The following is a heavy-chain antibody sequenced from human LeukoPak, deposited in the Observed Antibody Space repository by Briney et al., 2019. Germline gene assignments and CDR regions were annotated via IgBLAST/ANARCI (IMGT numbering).Heavy chain of an antibody. CDR3: ARDHLLQYVNWGTFHFDY. CDR1: GYTFTSYG. CDR2: ISAYNGNT. J-gene: IGHJ4*02. Sequence: ASVKVPCKASGYTFTSYGIRWVRQAPGQGLEWMAWISAYNGNTNYAQKLKGRVTMTTDTSTSTAYMKLRSLRSDDTAVYYCARDHLLQYVNWGTFHFDYWGQGTLVTVSS. V-gene: IGHV1-18*01. D-gene: IGHD7-27*01.